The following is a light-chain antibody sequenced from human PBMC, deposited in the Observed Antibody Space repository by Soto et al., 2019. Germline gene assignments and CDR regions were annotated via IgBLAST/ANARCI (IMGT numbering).Light chain of an antibody. CDR3: QQYENYWT. CDR1: QSVSGW. CDR2: DAS. V-gene: IGKV1-5*01. Sequence: DIQMTQSPSTLSSSVLETFTVTCRASQSVSGWLAWYQQKPGEAPKLLIYDASALPRGVPSRFSGSGSGTEFTLTISSLQPEDFGIYYCQQYENYWTFGQGTKVDIK. J-gene: IGKJ1*01.